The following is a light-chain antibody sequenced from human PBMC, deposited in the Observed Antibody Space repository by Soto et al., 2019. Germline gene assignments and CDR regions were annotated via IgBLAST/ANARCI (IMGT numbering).Light chain of an antibody. Sequence: DIQMTQSPSSLSASVGDRVTINCRASQTISIYLNWYQHRPGKGPKLLFYAAYTLQSGVSSRFSGSGYGTDFTLTISSLQPEDVATYYCQQSNSIPPWTFGQGTKVEIK. J-gene: IGKJ1*01. V-gene: IGKV1-39*01. CDR3: QQSNSIPPWT. CDR1: QTISIY. CDR2: AAY.